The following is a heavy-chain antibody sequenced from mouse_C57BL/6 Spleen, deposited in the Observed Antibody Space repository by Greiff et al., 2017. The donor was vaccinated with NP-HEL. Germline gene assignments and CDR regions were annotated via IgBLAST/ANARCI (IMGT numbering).Heavy chain of an antibody. D-gene: IGHD1-1*01. CDR2: IYPGGGYT. CDR3: AFSTEGAMDY. Sequence: VQLQQSGAELVRPGTSVKMSCKASGYTFTNYWIGWAKQRPGHGLEWIGDIYPGGGYTNYNEKFKGKATLTADKSSSTAYMQFSSLTSEDSAIYYCAFSTEGAMDYWGQGTSVTVSS. J-gene: IGHJ4*01. V-gene: IGHV1-63*01. CDR1: GYTFTNYW.